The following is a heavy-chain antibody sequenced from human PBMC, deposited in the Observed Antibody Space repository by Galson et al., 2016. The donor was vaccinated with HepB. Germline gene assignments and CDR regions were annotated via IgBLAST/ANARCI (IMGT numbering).Heavy chain of an antibody. CDR1: GYTLTELS. Sequence: SVKVSCKVSGYTLTELSMHWVRQAPGKGLEWMGGFDPEDGETIYAQKFQGRVTMTEDTSTDTAYMELSSLRSEDTAVYYCATLPWFGVPPENFGDWGQGTLVTVSS. CDR3: ATLPWFGVPPENFGD. V-gene: IGHV1-24*01. CDR2: FDPEDGET. J-gene: IGHJ4*02. D-gene: IGHD3-10*01.